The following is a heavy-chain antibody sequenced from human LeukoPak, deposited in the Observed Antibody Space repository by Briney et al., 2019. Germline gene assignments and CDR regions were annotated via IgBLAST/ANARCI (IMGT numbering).Heavy chain of an antibody. CDR1: GGTRSGYA. CDR2: IIPIYGTP. D-gene: IGHD3-3*02. J-gene: IGHJ6*03. V-gene: IGHV1-69*05. Sequence: GASVKVSCKASGGTRSGYAISWVRQAPGQGLEWMGGIIPIYGTPHSAQKFQGRVTITTDESTSTAFMDLSSLRSEDTAVYYCARGKLGYYYYHMDAWGKGTTVTVSS. CDR3: ARGKLGYYYYHMDA.